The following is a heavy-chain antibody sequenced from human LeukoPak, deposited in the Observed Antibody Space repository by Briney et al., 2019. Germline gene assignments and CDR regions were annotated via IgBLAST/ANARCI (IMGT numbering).Heavy chain of an antibody. D-gene: IGHD3-3*01. Sequence: GGSLRLSCAASGFTVSSNYMSWVRQAPGKGLEWVSVIYSGGSTYYADSVKGRFTISRDNSKNTLYLQMNSLRAEDTAVYYCARDLWRQKFFGAPSSGHFFDIWGQGTMVTVSS. CDR2: IYSGGST. CDR1: GFTVSSNY. J-gene: IGHJ3*02. V-gene: IGHV3-53*01. CDR3: ARDLWRQKFFGAPSSGHFFDI.